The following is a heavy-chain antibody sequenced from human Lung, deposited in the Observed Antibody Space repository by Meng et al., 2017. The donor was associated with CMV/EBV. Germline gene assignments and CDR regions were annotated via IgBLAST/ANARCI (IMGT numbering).Heavy chain of an antibody. Sequence: ASXXVSXKASGYFFTGHFVHWVRQAPGQGLEWMGWINPNSGGTKYTQKFQGRVTMTRDTSTSTVYMELSGLRSDDTAMYYCARAQGTTSADYYNYGIDVWXQGTTVTVSS. D-gene: IGHD1-1*01. J-gene: IGHJ6*02. CDR1: GYFFTGHF. CDR3: ARAQGTTSADYYNYGIDV. CDR2: INPNSGGT. V-gene: IGHV1-2*02.